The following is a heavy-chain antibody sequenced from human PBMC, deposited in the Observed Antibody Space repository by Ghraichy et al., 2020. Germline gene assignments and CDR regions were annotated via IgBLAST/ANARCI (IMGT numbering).Heavy chain of an antibody. J-gene: IGHJ4*02. V-gene: IGHV3-9*01. Sequence: GGSLRLSCAASGFTFDDYAMHWVRQAPGKGLEWVSGISWNSGSIGYADSVKGRFTISRDNAKNSLYLQMNSLRAEDTALYYCAKGTYSSSGLYYFDYWGQGTLVTVSS. CDR1: GFTFDDYA. CDR3: AKGTYSSSGLYYFDY. CDR2: ISWNSGSI. D-gene: IGHD6-6*01.